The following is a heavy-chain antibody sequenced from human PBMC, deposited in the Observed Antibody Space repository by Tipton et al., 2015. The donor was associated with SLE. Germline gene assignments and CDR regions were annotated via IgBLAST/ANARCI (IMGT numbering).Heavy chain of an antibody. J-gene: IGHJ5*02. V-gene: IGHV4-4*07. CDR1: GGSISGYY. Sequence: LRLSCSVSGGSISGYYWSWIRRSAGKGLGWIGHMHPSGTTKYNPSLQSRVTMSVDTSKNQFSLKVNSVTAADTAKYYCARALADWNGGVRFDPWGQGILVTVSS. D-gene: IGHD1-1*01. CDR3: ARALADWNGGVRFDP. CDR2: MHPSGTT.